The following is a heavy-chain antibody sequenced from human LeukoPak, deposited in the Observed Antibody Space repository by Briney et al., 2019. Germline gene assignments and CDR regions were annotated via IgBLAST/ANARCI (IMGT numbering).Heavy chain of an antibody. J-gene: IGHJ4*02. D-gene: IGHD2-8*02. Sequence: PSETLSLTCTVSGYSISSGYYWSWIRQPPGKGLEWIGEINHSGSTNYNPSLKSRVTISVDTSKNQFSLKLSSVTAADTAVYYCARGPMVLVRLFDYWGQGTLVTVSS. CDR2: INHSGST. CDR1: GYSISSGYY. V-gene: IGHV4-38-2*02. CDR3: ARGPMVLVRLFDY.